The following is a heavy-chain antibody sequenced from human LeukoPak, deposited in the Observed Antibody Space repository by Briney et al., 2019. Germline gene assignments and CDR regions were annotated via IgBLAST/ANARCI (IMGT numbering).Heavy chain of an antibody. CDR2: IYTSGST. J-gene: IGHJ6*03. D-gene: IGHD1-26*01. Sequence: SETLSLTCTVSGGSISSHYWSWIRQPAGKGLEWIGRIYTSGSTNYNPSLKSRVTMSVDTSKNQFSLKLSSVTAADTAVYYCAGDRSGVIRGADYYYYMDVWGKGTTVTISS. CDR1: GGSISSHY. CDR3: AGDRSGVIRGADYYYYMDV. V-gene: IGHV4-4*07.